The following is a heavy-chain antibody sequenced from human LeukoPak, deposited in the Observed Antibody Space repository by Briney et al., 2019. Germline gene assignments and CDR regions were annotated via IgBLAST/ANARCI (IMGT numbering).Heavy chain of an antibody. J-gene: IGHJ4*02. CDR2: ISAYNGNT. V-gene: IGHV1-18*01. CDR3: ARVYPYGGNRITPYYFDY. CDR1: GYTLTSYG. D-gene: IGHD4-23*01. Sequence: ASVKVSCKASGYTLTSYGISWVRQAPGQGLEWMGWISAYNGNTNYAQKLQGRVTLTTDTSTSTAYMELRSLRSDDTAVYYCARVYPYGGNRITPYYFDYWGQGTLVTVSS.